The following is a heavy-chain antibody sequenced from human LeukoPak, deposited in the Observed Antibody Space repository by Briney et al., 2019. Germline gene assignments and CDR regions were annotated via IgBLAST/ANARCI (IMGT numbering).Heavy chain of an antibody. CDR2: INPNSGGT. CDR3: ARDSYYDYVHDAFDI. D-gene: IGHD3-16*01. J-gene: IGHJ3*02. V-gene: IGHV1-2*02. Sequence: ASVKVSCKASGYTFTGYYMHWVRQAPGQGLEWMGWINPNSGGTNYAQKFQGRVTMTRDTSISTAYMELSRLRSDDTAVYYCARDSYYDYVHDAFDIWGQGTMVTVSS. CDR1: GYTFTGYY.